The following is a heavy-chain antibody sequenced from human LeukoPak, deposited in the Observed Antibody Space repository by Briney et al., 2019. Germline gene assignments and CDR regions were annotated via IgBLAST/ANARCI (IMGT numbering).Heavy chain of an antibody. CDR1: GFTFSSYG. CDR2: LSYCGSNI. J-gene: IGHJ6*02. Sequence: PGGPLRLFCAASGFTFSSYGMHWVRGAPGKGRECLALLSYCGSNIYCADCVKGRFTISRDNSKNTLYLQMNSLRAEDTAVYYCAKDLVPAAYYYYGMDVWGQGTTITVSS. V-gene: IGHV3-30*18. CDR3: AKDLVPAAYYYYGMDV. D-gene: IGHD2-2*01.